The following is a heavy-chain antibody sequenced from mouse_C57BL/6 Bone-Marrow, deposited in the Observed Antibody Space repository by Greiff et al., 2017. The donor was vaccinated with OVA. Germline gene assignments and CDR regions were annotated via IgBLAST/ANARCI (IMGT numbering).Heavy chain of an antibody. Sequence: QVQLQQPGAELVKPGASVKMSCKASGYTFTSYWITWVKQRPGQGLEWIGDIYPGSGSTNYNEKFKSKATLTVDTSSSTAYMQLSSLTSEDSAVYYCARRIYYYGSSYEDWYFDVWGTGTTVTVSS. J-gene: IGHJ1*03. D-gene: IGHD1-1*01. V-gene: IGHV1-55*01. CDR3: ARRIYYYGSSYEDWYFDV. CDR1: GYTFTSYW. CDR2: IYPGSGST.